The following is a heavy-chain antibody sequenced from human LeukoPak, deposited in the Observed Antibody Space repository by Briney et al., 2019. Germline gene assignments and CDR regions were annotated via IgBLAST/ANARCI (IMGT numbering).Heavy chain of an antibody. Sequence: ASVKVSCKASGYTFTSYGISWVRQAPGQGLEWMGWISAYNGNTNYAQKLQGRVTMTTDTSTSTAYTELSSLRSEDTAVYYCAGGAYYYGSGKIFDYWGQGTLVTVSS. CDR1: GYTFTSYG. J-gene: IGHJ4*02. CDR3: AGGAYYYGSGKIFDY. D-gene: IGHD3-10*01. V-gene: IGHV1-18*01. CDR2: ISAYNGNT.